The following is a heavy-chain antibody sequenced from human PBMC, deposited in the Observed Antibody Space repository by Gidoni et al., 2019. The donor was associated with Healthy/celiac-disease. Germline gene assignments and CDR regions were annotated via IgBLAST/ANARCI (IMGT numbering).Heavy chain of an antibody. CDR1: GFTFSSYS. D-gene: IGHD2-21*01. V-gene: IGHV3-48*01. Sequence: EVQLVESGGGLVQPGGSLRLSCAASGFTFSSYSMNWVRQAPGKGLEWVSYISSSSSTIYYADSVKGRFTISRDNAKNSLYLQMNSLRAEDTAVYYCARLFLTPSYYYGMDVWGQGTTVTVSS. CDR2: ISSSSSTI. J-gene: IGHJ6*02. CDR3: ARLFLTPSYYYGMDV.